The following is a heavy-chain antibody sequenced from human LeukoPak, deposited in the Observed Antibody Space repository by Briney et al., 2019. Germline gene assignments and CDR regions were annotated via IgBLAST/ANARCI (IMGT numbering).Heavy chain of an antibody. D-gene: IGHD3-3*01. CDR2: INHSGST. CDR1: GGSFSGYY. Sequence: SETMSLTCAVYGGSFSGYYWSWIRQPPGKGLEWIGEINHSGSTNYNPSLKSRVTISVDTSKNQFSLKLSSVTAADTAVYYCARGTTTIFGVVIPRKYNWVDPWGQGTLVTVSS. CDR3: ARGTTTIFGVVIPRKYNWVDP. V-gene: IGHV4-34*01. J-gene: IGHJ5*02.